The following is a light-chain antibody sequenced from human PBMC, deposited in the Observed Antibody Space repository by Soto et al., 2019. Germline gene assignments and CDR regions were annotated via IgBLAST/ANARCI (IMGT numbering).Light chain of an antibody. CDR3: HQYASSPHT. V-gene: IGKV3-20*01. CDR1: QSVSASY. J-gene: IGKJ2*01. Sequence: NVLTQSPGTLSLSPGERATLSCRASQSVSASYLAWYQQKPGQAPRLLIYVASTRATGIPDRFSGSGSGTDFTLTISRLEPEDFAVYYCHQYASSPHTFGQGTKLKIK. CDR2: VAS.